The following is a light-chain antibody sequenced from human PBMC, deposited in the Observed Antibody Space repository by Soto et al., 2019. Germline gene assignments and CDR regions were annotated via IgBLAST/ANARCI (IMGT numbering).Light chain of an antibody. CDR2: DVS. J-gene: IGLJ1*01. V-gene: IGLV2-14*03. CDR3: SSYTSSSTKV. CDR1: SSDVGGYNY. Sequence: QSALTQPASVSGSPGQSITISCTGTSSDVGGYNYVSWYQQHPGKAPKLMIYDVSNRPSGVSNRFSGSKSGHTASLTISGRQAEDEADYYCSSYTSSSTKVFGTGTKLTVL.